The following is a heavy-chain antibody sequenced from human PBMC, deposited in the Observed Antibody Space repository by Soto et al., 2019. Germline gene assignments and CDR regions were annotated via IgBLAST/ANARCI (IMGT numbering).Heavy chain of an antibody. V-gene: IGHV4-34*01. J-gene: IGHJ6*03. CDR2: INHSGST. CDR1: GGSFSGYY. D-gene: IGHD3-16*02. CDR3: SRGRSSPSPILSLGQQRRTWDYYYYYYMDV. Sequence: PSETLSLTCAVYGGSFSGYYWSWIRQPPGKGLEWIGEINHSGSTNYNPSLKSRVTISVDTSKNQFSLKLSSVTAADTAVYYCSRGRSSPSPILSLGQQRRTWDYYYYYYMDVWGKGTTVTVSS.